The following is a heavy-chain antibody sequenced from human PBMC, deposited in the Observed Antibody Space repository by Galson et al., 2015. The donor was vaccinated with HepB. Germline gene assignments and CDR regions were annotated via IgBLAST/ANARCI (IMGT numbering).Heavy chain of an antibody. Sequence: SLRLSCAASGFTFSDYYMSWIRQAPGKGLEWVSYISSSSSYTNYADSVKGRFTISRDNAKNSLYLQMNSLRAEDTAVYYCARELNVGAVAGTDYWGQGTLVTVSS. CDR2: ISSSSSYT. CDR1: GFTFSDYY. J-gene: IGHJ4*02. CDR3: ARELNVGAVAGTDY. D-gene: IGHD6-19*01. V-gene: IGHV3-11*05.